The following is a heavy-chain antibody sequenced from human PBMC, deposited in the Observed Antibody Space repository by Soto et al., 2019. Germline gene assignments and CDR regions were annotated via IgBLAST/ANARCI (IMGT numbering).Heavy chain of an antibody. Sequence: RGESLKISCKVSGYSFPSFWIGWVRQMPGKGLEWSGSIYPGDSETRYRPSFQGEVTISADKSITTAYLHWSSLRASDTATYYCVKQHPLDSRAWHNWGQGTLVTVSS. CDR2: IYPGDSET. D-gene: IGHD6-19*01. J-gene: IGHJ4*02. CDR3: VKQHPLDSRAWHN. CDR1: GYSFPSFW. V-gene: IGHV5-51*01.